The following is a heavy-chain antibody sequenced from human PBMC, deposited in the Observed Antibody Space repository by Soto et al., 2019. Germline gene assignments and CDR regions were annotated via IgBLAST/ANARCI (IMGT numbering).Heavy chain of an antibody. CDR3: ASRDPGTSVDY. J-gene: IGHJ4*02. D-gene: IGHD1-7*01. CDR2: IYRTGST. V-gene: IGHV4-4*02. Sequence: SETLSLTCAVSGGSFTSNNWWTWVRQPPGQGLEWIGEIYRTGSTNYNPSHKSRVTISLDKSENQFSLKVTSLTAAGTAVYYCASRDPGTSVDYWGQGTLVTVSS. CDR1: GGSFTSNNW.